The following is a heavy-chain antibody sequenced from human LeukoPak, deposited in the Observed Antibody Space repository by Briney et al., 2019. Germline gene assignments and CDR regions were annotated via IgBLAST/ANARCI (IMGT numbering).Heavy chain of an antibody. CDR3: ARPAGGVNY. D-gene: IGHD3-16*01. V-gene: IGHV3-48*01. J-gene: IGHJ4*02. CDR1: GFTFSSYS. CDR2: ISSSSNTI. Sequence: PGGSLRLSCAASGFTFSSYSMNWVRQAPGKGLEWVSYISSSSNTIYYADSVKGRFNISRDNAKNSLYLQMNSLRAEDTAVYYCARPAGGVNYWGQGTLVTVSS.